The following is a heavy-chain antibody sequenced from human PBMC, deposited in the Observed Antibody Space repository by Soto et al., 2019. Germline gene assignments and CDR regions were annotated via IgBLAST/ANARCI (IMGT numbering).Heavy chain of an antibody. Sequence: SETLSLTCIVSGASISSYYWTWIRQPPGGGLEWIGYMHHTQGTNDNPSLRGRVHMSIDTSMNQFSLRLTSVTAADTAVYYCARVPFVGYFDWLDPWGHGTLVTAPQ. CDR1: GASISSYY. CDR2: MHHTQGT. J-gene: IGHJ5*02. CDR3: ARVPFVGYFDWLDP. D-gene: IGHD3-9*01. V-gene: IGHV4-59*01.